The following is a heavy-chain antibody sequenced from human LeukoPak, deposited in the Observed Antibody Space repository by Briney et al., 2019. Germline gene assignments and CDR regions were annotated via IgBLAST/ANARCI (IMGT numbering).Heavy chain of an antibody. CDR1: GFTFGSYS. V-gene: IGHV3-21*01. D-gene: IGHD4-17*01. CDR3: ARGTTVTPRVPDY. J-gene: IGHJ4*02. Sequence: GGSLRLSCAASGFTFGSYSLNWVRQAPGKGLDWVSSISSSGSYIYYADLVRGRFTISRDNAKNSLYLQMNSLRAEDTAVYYCARGTTVTPRVPDYWGQGTLVTVSS. CDR2: ISSSGSYI.